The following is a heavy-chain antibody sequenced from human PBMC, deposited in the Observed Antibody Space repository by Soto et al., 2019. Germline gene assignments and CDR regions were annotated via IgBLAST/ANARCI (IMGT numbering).Heavy chain of an antibody. J-gene: IGHJ4*02. CDR3: ARRRRTTGTTVPYYFDY. CDR1: GGSISSGGYS. CDR2: IYHSGST. Sequence: SETLSLTCAVSGGSISSGGYSWSWIRQPPGKGLEWIGYIYHSGSTYYNPSLKSRVTISVDRSKNQFSLKLSSVTAADTAVYYCARRRRTTGTTVPYYFDYWGQGTLVTVSS. D-gene: IGHD1-1*01. V-gene: IGHV4-30-2*01.